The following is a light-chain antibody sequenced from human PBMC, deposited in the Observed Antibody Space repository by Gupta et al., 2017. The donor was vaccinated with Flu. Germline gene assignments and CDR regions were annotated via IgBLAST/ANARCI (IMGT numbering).Light chain of an antibody. V-gene: IGLV1-40*01. CDR2: VSS. Sequence: QSVLPQPPSVSGAPGPRVTITSTGSSPTIGAGDDVHWYQQLPATAPKVLIYVSSNRPSGVPDRFVGSKSGTSASPTLTGLQAEEEADDDCQYHDTNRSSGVFGGGTKLTVL. CDR3: QYHDTNRSSGV. CDR1: SPTIGAGDD. J-gene: IGLJ3*02.